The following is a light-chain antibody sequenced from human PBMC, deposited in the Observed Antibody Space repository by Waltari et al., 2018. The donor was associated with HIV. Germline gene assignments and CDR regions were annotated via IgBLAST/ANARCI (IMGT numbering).Light chain of an antibody. Sequence: DIVMTQSPDSLAVSLGERATSNCKSSQSVLYSANNKNYLAWYQQRPGQTPKLLIYWASTRDSGVPDRFSGSGSGTDFTLTISSLQAEDVAVYHCQQYYNTPLTFGGGTKVEIK. V-gene: IGKV4-1*01. CDR1: QSVLYSANNKNY. CDR3: QQYYNTPLT. CDR2: WAS. J-gene: IGKJ4*01.